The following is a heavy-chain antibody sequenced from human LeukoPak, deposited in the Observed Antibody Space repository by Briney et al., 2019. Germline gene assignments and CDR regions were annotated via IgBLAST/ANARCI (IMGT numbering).Heavy chain of an antibody. Sequence: SETLSLTCTVSRDTLSSSSYYSGWIRQPPGKGLEWIGSIYYSGSTYYNPSLKSRVTISVDTSKNQFSLKLSPVPAADTAVYYCERRGYYDVLIDYWGQGTLVTVSS. J-gene: IGHJ4*02. CDR3: ERRGYYDVLIDY. CDR1: RDTLSSSSYY. CDR2: IYYSGST. D-gene: IGHD3-9*01. V-gene: IGHV4-39*01.